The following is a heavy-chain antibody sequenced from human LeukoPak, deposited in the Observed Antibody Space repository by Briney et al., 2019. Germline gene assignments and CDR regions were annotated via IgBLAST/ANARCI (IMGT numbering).Heavy chain of an antibody. CDR2: INPSGGST. CDR1: GYPFTTYH. CDR3: ARKRVVVVAATPGVRRWFDP. D-gene: IGHD2-15*01. V-gene: IGHV1-46*01. J-gene: IGHJ5*02. Sequence: ASVKVSCKASGYPFTTYHVHWLRQAPGQGPEWMGIINPSGGSTSYAQKFQGRVTMTRDTSTSTVYMELSSLRSEDTAVYYCARKRVVVVAATPGVRRWFDPWGQGTLVTVSS.